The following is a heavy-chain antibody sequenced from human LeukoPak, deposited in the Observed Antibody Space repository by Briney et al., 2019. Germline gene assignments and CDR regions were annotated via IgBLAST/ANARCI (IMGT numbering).Heavy chain of an antibody. J-gene: IGHJ4*02. CDR3: ATYYYGSGRYYLDD. V-gene: IGHV4-39*02. CDR2: IYYSGST. D-gene: IGHD3-10*01. Sequence: PSETLSLTCTVSSGSINNSSHYWGWIRQPPGKGLEWIGSIYYSGSTYYKPSLKSRVTISMDTSQNHFSLKLGSATAADTAVYYCATYYYGSGRYYLDDWGQGTGVTVSS. CDR1: SGSINNSSHY.